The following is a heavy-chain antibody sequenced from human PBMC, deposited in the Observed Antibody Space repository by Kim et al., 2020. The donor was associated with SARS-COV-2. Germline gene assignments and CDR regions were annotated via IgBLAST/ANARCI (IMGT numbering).Heavy chain of an antibody. V-gene: IGHV3-23*01. Sequence: FTISRDNSKNTLYLQMNSLRAEDTAVYYCAKVWLGSSTSPNYYYYYGMDVWGQGTTVTVSS. CDR3: AKVWLGSSTSPNYYYYYGMDV. J-gene: IGHJ6*02. D-gene: IGHD2-2*01.